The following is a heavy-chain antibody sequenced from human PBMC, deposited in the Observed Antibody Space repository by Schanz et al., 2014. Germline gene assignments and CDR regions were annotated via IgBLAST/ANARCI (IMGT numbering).Heavy chain of an antibody. V-gene: IGHV3-21*04. CDR2: LSGGSSYI. J-gene: IGHJ4*02. D-gene: IGHD2-21*02. CDR1: GFSFSDYS. Sequence: EVQLVESGGGLVKPGGSLRLSCAASGFSFSDYSMSWVRQAPGKGLEWVSSLSGGSSYIFYADSVKGRFTISRDNARYSLYLEMNSLRAEDTAVYYCAKDGVPSPWVCFGGYCYSGGADYWGQGTLVTVSS. CDR3: AKDGVPSPWVCFGGYCYSGGADY.